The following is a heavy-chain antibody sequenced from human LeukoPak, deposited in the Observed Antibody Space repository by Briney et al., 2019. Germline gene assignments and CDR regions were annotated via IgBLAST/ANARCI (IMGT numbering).Heavy chain of an antibody. CDR3: ATIGEWPGVXGTXXXXXXXXY. D-gene: IGHD3-10*01. CDR1: GYTLTELS. J-gene: IGHJ4*01. CDR2: FDPEDGET. V-gene: IGHV1-24*01. Sequence: ASVKVSCKVSGYTLTELSMHWVRQAPGKGLEWMGGFDPEDGETIYAQKFQGRVTMTEDTSTDTAYMELSSLRSEDTAVYYCATIGEWPGVXGTXXXXXXXXYWGXXTXVTVS.